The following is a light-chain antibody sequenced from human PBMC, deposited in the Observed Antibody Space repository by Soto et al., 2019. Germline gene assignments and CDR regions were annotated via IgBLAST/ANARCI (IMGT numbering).Light chain of an antibody. V-gene: IGKV1-5*01. J-gene: IGKJ3*01. Sequence: DTQLTQSPGTLSASIGDRVSITCRASQPISDWLAWYQHKPGQAPKLLIFDASSLESGVPSRFSGTGSGTEFTLTITSLQPDDFATYYCQQYNTDPYIFSPGTTVEIK. CDR3: QQYNTDPYI. CDR1: QPISDW. CDR2: DAS.